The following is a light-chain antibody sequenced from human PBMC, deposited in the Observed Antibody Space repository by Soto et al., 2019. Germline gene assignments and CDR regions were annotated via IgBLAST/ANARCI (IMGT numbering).Light chain of an antibody. CDR3: QKYNSARWT. CDR1: QGISNY. Sequence: DIQMTQSPSSLSASVGDRVTITCRASQGISNYLAWYQQKPGKVPKLLIYAASTLHSGDPSRFNGSGSGTDFTLTSSSLQPEDVASYYCQKYNSARWTFGQGTKVEI. J-gene: IGKJ1*01. V-gene: IGKV1-27*01. CDR2: AAS.